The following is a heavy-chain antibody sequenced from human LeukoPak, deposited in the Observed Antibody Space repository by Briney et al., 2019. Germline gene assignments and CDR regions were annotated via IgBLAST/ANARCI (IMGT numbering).Heavy chain of an antibody. Sequence: GGSLRLSCAASGFTFRDYTMNWVRQAPGKGLEWVSAISKSSTYIKYADSVKGRFTVSRDNAKNSLFLQMNSLRVEDTTVYYCAREVVIVVEPAANTIDYWGQGTRVTVSS. CDR2: ISKSSTYI. D-gene: IGHD2-2*01. CDR3: AREVVIVVEPAANTIDY. CDR1: GFTFRDYT. V-gene: IGHV3-21*01. J-gene: IGHJ4*02.